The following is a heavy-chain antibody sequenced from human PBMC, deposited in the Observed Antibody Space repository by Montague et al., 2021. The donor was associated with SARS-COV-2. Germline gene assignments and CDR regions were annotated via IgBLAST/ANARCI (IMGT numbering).Heavy chain of an antibody. CDR3: ARSQECSTTSCHFDY. CDR2: IYHIGST. Sequence: SETLSLTCTVSGYSISSGYYWGWIRQPPGKGLEWIGSIYHIGSTYYNPSLKSRVTISVDTSKNQFSLKLSSVTAADTAVDYCARSQECSTTSCHFDYWGQGTLVTVSS. D-gene: IGHD2-2*01. CDR1: GYSISSGYY. J-gene: IGHJ4*02. V-gene: IGHV4-38-2*02.